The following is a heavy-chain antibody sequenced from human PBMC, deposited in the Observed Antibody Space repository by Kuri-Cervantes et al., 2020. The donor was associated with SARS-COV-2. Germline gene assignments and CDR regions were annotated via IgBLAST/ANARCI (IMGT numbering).Heavy chain of an antibody. J-gene: IGHJ5*02. Sequence: ESLKISCAVYGGSFSGYYWSWIRQPPGKGLEWIGEINHSGSTNYNPSLKSRVTISVDTSKNQFSLKLSSVTAADTAVYYCARGGLVAVAGRGGFLAGSRRSLFWFDPWGQGTLVTVSS. D-gene: IGHD6-19*01. CDR1: GGSFSGYY. CDR3: ARGGLVAVAGRGGFLAGSRRSLFWFDP. V-gene: IGHV4-34*01. CDR2: INHSGST.